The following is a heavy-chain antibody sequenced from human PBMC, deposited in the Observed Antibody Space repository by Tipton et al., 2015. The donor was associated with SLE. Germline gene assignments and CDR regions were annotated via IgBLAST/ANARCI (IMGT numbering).Heavy chain of an antibody. CDR2: VSGTGTTT. CDR1: GFTFRSYE. CDR3: GRKHLGY. V-gene: IGHV3-48*03. J-gene: IGHJ4*02. D-gene: IGHD7-27*01. Sequence: SLRLSCAASGFTFRSYEMMWIRQAPGKGLEWISLVSGTGTTTYYADSVKGRFTISRDNTKNSLSLQMNSLRAEDTAVYYCGRKHLGYWGQGTLVTVSS.